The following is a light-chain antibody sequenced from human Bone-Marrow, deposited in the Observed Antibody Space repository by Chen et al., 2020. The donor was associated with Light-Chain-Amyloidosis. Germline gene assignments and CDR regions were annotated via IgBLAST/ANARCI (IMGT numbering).Light chain of an antibody. J-gene: IGKJ4*01. V-gene: IGKV3-11*01. CDR1: QSVKTD. CDR2: DAS. CDR3: QQSTNWPLT. Sequence: DIVMTQSPATLSLSPGERATLSCRASQSVKTDLAWYQQKPGQAPRLLIYDASNRATGIPARFSGSESGTDFILSISSLEPGDFAVYYCQQSTNWPLTFGGGTKVEIK.